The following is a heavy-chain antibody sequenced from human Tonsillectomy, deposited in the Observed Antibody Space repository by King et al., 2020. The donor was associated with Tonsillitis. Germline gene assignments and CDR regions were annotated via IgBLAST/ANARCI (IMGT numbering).Heavy chain of an antibody. CDR1: GFTVRINY. CDR2: IDSGGST. Sequence: VQLVESGGGLIQPGGSLRLSCAASGFTVRINYMNWVRQAPGKGLEWGSSIDSGGSTYYADSVRGRFTISRDNSQKTLYLQMNSLRAEDTAVYYCARVGHDYYDFWRFDYWGQGTLVTVSS. J-gene: IGHJ4*02. D-gene: IGHD3-3*01. V-gene: IGHV3-53*01. CDR3: ARVGHDYYDFWRFDY.